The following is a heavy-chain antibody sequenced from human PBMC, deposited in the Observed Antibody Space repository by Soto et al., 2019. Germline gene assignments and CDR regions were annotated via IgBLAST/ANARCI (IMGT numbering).Heavy chain of an antibody. CDR1: YTTHW. Sequence: PGESLKISCKGSYTTHWIGWVRQKPGKGLEWMGIIYPGDSDTKYSPSFQGQVTISVDKSISTAYLHWSSLKASDTATYYCARLVNYYFGMDVWGLGTTVTVSS. CDR3: ARLVNYYFGMDV. CDR2: IYPGDSDT. J-gene: IGHJ6*02. V-gene: IGHV5-51*01.